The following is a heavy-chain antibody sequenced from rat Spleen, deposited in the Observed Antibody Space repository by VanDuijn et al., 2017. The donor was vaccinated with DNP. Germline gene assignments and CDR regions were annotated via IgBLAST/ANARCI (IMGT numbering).Heavy chain of an antibody. D-gene: IGHD1-5*01. CDR1: GFTFSDSN. J-gene: IGHJ2*01. CDR2: IVYDGTRT. V-gene: IGHV5S10*01. CDR3: ARWNIGTSTLDY. Sequence: EVQLVESGGGLVQPGRSLKLSCAASGFTFSDSNMAWVRQTPKKDLEWVATIVYDGTRTYYRDSVKGRFTISRDNAKTTLYLQMDSLRSEDTATYYCARWNIGTSTLDYWGQGVMVTVSS.